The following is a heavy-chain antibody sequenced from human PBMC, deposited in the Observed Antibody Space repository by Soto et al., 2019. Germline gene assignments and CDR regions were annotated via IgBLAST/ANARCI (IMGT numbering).Heavy chain of an antibody. J-gene: IGHJ4*02. CDR1: GFTFGDYA. Sequence: GGSLRLSCTASGFTFGDYAMSWFRQAPGKGLEWVGFIRSKAYGGTTEYAASVKGRFTISRDDSKSIAYLQMNSLKTEDTAVYYCTRDCTNGVCYSPFYFDYWGQGTLVTVSS. V-gene: IGHV3-49*03. CDR3: TRDCTNGVCYSPFYFDY. D-gene: IGHD2-8*01. CDR2: IRSKAYGGTT.